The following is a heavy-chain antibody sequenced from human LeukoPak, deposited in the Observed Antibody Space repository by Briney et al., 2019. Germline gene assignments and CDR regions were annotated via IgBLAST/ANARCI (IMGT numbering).Heavy chain of an antibody. CDR1: GGSISSYY. V-gene: IGHV4-59*01. Sequence: PETLSLTCTVSGGSISSYYWSWIRQPPGKGLEWIGYIYYSGSTNYNPSLKSRVTISVDTSKNQFSLKLSSATAADTAVYYCARSTRGYSYGEKFDYWGQGTLVTVSS. J-gene: IGHJ4*02. D-gene: IGHD5-18*01. CDR3: ARSTRGYSYGEKFDY. CDR2: IYYSGST.